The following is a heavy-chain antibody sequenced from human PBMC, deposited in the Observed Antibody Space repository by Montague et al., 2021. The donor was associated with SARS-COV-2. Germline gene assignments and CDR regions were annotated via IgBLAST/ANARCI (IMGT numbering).Heavy chain of an antibody. J-gene: IGHJ2*01. CDR2: TYYSGST. CDR3: AGDRGRFWHFDL. CDR1: GGSISSYY. D-gene: IGHD5-12*01. Sequence: SETRSLTCTVSGGSISSYYWNWIRQSPGKGLEWIGYTYYSGSTKXXPSFKSRVTMLVDTSKRQMSLRLNSVTAADTAVYYCAGDRGRFWHFDLWGRGTLVTVSS. V-gene: IGHV4-59*01.